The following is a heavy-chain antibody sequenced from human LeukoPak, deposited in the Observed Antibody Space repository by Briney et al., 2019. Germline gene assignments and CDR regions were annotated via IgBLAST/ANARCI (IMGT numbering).Heavy chain of an antibody. CDR1: GFTFSSYW. Sequence: PGGSLRLSCAASGFTFSSYWMHWVRQAPGKGLVWVSRINSDGSRTGYADSVKGRFTISRDNSKNTLYLQMNSLRAEDTAVYYCAKRGVITQDAFDIWGQGTMVTVSS. CDR3: AKRGVITQDAFDI. CDR2: INSDGSRT. D-gene: IGHD3-10*01. V-gene: IGHV3-74*01. J-gene: IGHJ3*02.